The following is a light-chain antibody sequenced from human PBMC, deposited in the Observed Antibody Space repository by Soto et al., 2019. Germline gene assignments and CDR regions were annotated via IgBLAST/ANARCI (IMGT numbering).Light chain of an antibody. J-gene: IGLJ3*02. Sequence: QSALTQPASVSGSPGQSITISCTGASSDVGDYNYVSWYQQYPGKAPKIMIYDVSNRPSGVSNRFSGSKSGNTASLTISGLQAEDEAFYHCSSHTSSGARVFGGGTKLTVL. CDR3: SSHTSSGARV. CDR1: SSDVGDYNY. CDR2: DVS. V-gene: IGLV2-14*01.